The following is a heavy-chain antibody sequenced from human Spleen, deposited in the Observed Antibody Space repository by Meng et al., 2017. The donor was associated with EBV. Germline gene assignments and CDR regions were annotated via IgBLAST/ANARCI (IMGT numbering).Heavy chain of an antibody. CDR2: VFRPGDT. CDR3: ASDGISLYFDN. J-gene: IGHJ4*02. CDR1: GWSISTSNW. D-gene: IGHD1-1*01. Sequence: LVGAVHGQVNPAGTLYLICSVSGWSISTSNWWSWVLQSPEKGLEWIGEVFRPGDTNYIPSLKSRVIILIDKSKNQFSLKLNSVTAADTAIYFCASDGISLYFDNWGQGTLVTVSS. V-gene: IGHV4-4*01.